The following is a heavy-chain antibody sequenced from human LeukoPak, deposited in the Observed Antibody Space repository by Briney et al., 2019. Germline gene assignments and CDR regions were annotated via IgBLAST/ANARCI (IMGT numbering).Heavy chain of an antibody. CDR2: INHNGNVN. Sequence: GGSLRLSCAVSGIIFSDAWMNWARQAPGKGLEWVASINHNGNVNYYVDSVKGRFTISRDNSKNTLYLQMNSLRAEDTAVYYCARDLQQQRYYYYYYGMDVWGQGTTVTVSS. V-gene: IGHV3-7*01. D-gene: IGHD6-13*01. CDR1: GIIFSDAW. CDR3: ARDLQQQRYYYYYYGMDV. J-gene: IGHJ6*02.